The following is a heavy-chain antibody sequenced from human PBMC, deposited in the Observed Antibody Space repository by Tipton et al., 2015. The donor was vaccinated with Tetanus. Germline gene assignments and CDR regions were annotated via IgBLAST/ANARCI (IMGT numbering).Heavy chain of an antibody. CDR1: GGSLKSGGYY. J-gene: IGHJ5*02. CDR3: ARRLIQNLFDP. V-gene: IGHV4-31*03. CDR2: IYYTGNT. D-gene: IGHD2-8*01. Sequence: TLFLTCNVSGGSLKSGGYYWTWIRQHPVRGLEWIGYIYYTGNTYYNPSLKSRVTISVDTSKNQFSLKLTSVTAADTAVYYCARRLIQNLFDPWGQGTLVTVSS.